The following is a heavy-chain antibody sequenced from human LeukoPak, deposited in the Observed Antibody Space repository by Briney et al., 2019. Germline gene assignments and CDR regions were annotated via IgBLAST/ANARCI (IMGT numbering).Heavy chain of an antibody. CDR1: GGSISSYY. Sequence: SETLSLTCTVSGGSISSYYWSWIRQPAGKGLEWIGRIDTSGNTNYNPSLQSRVTISVDTSKNQFSLKLSSVTAADTAVYYCARDLISGYRGNRFDPWSQGTLVTVSS. CDR2: IDTSGNT. D-gene: IGHD3-22*01. CDR3: ARDLISGYRGNRFDP. V-gene: IGHV4-4*07. J-gene: IGHJ5*02.